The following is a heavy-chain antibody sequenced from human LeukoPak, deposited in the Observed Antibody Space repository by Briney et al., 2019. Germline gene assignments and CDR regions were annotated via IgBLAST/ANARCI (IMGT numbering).Heavy chain of an antibody. J-gene: IGHJ1*01. CDR1: GFTFSTYG. V-gene: IGHV3-30*02. Sequence: PGGSLRLSCAASGFTFSTYGMHWVRQAPGKGLEWVAFMRNDGSNKYYADSVRGRFTISRDNSKNTLYLQVNSLKAEDTAVYYCAKANTGGGSSNLGYFHHWGQGTLVTVSS. CDR2: MRNDGSNK. D-gene: IGHD3-3*02. CDR3: AKANTGGGSSNLGYFHH.